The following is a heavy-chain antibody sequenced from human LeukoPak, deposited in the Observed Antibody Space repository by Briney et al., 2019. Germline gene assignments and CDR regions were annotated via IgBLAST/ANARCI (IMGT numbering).Heavy chain of an antibody. CDR3: ARAKGPNWFDP. CDR2: IYHSGST. Sequence: PSETLSLTCTVSGYSISSGYYWGWIRQPPGKGLEWIGSIYHSGSTYYNPSLKSRVTISVDTSKNQFSLKLSSVTAADTAVYYCARAKGPNWFDPWGQGTLVTVSS. CDR1: GYSISSGYY. V-gene: IGHV4-38-2*02. J-gene: IGHJ5*02.